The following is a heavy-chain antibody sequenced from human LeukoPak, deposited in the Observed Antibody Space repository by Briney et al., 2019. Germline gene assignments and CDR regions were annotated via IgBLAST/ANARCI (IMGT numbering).Heavy chain of an antibody. CDR3: ARRRPVNGGGDWGWFDP. V-gene: IGHV4-59*08. D-gene: IGHD2-21*02. CDR2: IYYSGST. CDR1: GGSISSYY. J-gene: IGHJ5*02. Sequence: SETLSLTCTVPGGSISSYYWSWIRQPPGKGLEWIGYIYYSGSTNYNPSLKSRVTISVDMSKNQFSLKLSSVTAADTAVYYCARRRPVNGGGDWGWFDPWGQGTLVTVSS.